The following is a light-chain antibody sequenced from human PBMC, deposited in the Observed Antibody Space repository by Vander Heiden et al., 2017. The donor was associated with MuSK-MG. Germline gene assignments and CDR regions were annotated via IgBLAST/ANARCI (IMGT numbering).Light chain of an antibody. CDR3: QSYDTSNFWV. J-gene: IGLJ3*02. V-gene: IGLV6-57*04. Sequence: NFMLTQPHSVSESPGQTITISCTRSSCSIANNYVQWYQQRPGSAPTNLIYEDNKRPSGVPDRFSGSIDSSSTSAALTISGLKTEDEADYYGQSYDTSNFWVFGGGTKRTVL. CDR2: EDN. CDR1: SCSIANNY.